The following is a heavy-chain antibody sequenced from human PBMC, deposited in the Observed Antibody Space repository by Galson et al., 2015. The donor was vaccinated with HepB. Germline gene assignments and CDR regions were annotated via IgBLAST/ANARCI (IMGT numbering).Heavy chain of an antibody. V-gene: IGHV5-51*01. D-gene: IGHD2-2*01. CDR3: ARQGGYCSSTSCYDWYFDL. Sequence: QSGAEVKKPGESLKISCKGSGYSFTSYWIGWVRQMPGKGLEWMGIIYPGDSDTRYSPSFQGQVTISADKSISTAYLQWSSLKASDTAMYYCARQGGYCSSTSCYDWYFDLWGRGTLATVSS. CDR2: IYPGDSDT. J-gene: IGHJ2*01. CDR1: GYSFTSYW.